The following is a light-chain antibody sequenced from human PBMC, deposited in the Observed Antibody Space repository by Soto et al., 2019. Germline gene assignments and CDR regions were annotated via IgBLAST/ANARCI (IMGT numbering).Light chain of an antibody. J-gene: IGKJ1*01. CDR1: QSVSSSY. V-gene: IGKV3-20*01. Sequence: EIVLTQSPGPLSLSPGERATLSCRASQSVSSSYLAWYQQKPGQAPRLLIYGASSRATGIPDRFSGSGSGTDFTLTISRLEPEDFAVYYCQQYGSSPWTFGQGTKVDNK. CDR2: GAS. CDR3: QQYGSSPWT.